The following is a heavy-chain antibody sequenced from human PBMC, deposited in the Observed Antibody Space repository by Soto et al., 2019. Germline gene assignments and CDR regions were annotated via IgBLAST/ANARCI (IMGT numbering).Heavy chain of an antibody. CDR2: ISSSSYTI. J-gene: IGHJ4*02. V-gene: IGHV3-48*02. Sequence: PGGSLRLSCAASGFTFSSYSMNWVRQAPGKGLDWVSYISSSSYTIYYADSVKGRFTISRDNAKNSLYLQMNSLRDEDTAVYYCARGYCSGSTCFIGGRYFDCWRQGTLVTVSS. CDR3: ARGYCSGSTCFIGGRYFDC. CDR1: GFTFSSYS. D-gene: IGHD2-15*01.